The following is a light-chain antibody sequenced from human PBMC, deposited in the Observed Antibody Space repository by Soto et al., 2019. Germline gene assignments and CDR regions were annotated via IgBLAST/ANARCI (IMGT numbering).Light chain of an antibody. CDR1: QDISNY. CDR3: QQTNSVPLT. CDR2: TAS. Sequence: IQVTQSPSAGSASVGDRVTITCRASQDISNYLAWYQQKPGKAPNLLIYTASSLQSGVPSKFSGSGSGTDFTLTISSLQPEDVATYYCQQTNSVPLTFGGGTKVEIK. V-gene: IGKV1-12*01. J-gene: IGKJ4*01.